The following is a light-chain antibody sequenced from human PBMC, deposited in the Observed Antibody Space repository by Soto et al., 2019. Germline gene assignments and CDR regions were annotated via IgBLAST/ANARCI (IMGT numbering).Light chain of an antibody. Sequence: DIVMTQSPDSLAVSLGERATINCKSSQSGLYSSNNKNYLAWYQQTPGHPPKLLISWPSTRETGGPDRFGGSGSGADFTLTITSLQAEDVAVYYCQQYHTTPQTFGHATKVEIK. J-gene: IGKJ1*01. CDR2: WPS. CDR1: QSGLYSSNNKNY. V-gene: IGKV4-1*01. CDR3: QQYHTTPQT.